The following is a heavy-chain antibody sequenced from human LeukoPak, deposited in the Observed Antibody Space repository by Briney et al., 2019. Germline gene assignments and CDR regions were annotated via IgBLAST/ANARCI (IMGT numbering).Heavy chain of an antibody. CDR3: AKNGGSQCYSHLDS. CDR2: TSGSGGST. D-gene: IGHD2-15*01. V-gene: IGHV3-23*01. J-gene: IGHJ4*02. Sequence: PGGSLRLSCAASGFTFSHYYMSWVRQAPGKGLEWVSGTSGSGGSTYYAGSVKGRFTISRDNSKNTLYLQMNSLRVEDTAVYYCAKNGGSQCYSHLDSWGQGTLVTVSS. CDR1: GFTFSHYY.